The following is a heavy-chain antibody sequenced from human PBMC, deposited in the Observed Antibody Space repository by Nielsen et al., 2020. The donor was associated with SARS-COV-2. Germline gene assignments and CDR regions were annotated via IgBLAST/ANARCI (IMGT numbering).Heavy chain of an antibody. Sequence: GGSLRLSCAASGFTFITYAMSWVRQAPGKGLEWVSTISGSGGSTYYADSVKGRFTISRDNSKNTLYLQMNSLRAEDTAVYYCAKATHTRSKIVVVIIPSKYYGMDVWGQGTTVTVSS. J-gene: IGHJ6*02. V-gene: IGHV3-23*01. CDR3: AKATHTRSKIVVVIIPSKYYGMDV. D-gene: IGHD3-22*01. CDR2: ISGSGGST. CDR1: GFTFITYA.